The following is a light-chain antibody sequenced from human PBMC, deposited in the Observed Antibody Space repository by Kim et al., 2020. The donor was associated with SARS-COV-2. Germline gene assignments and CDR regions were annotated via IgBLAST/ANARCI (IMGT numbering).Light chain of an antibody. J-gene: IGKJ1*01. CDR1: QDIGNS. V-gene: IGKV1-27*01. CDR3: QKYNSAPWT. Sequence: EIQMTQSPSSLSASVGDRVTITCRASQDIGNSLAWYQQKPGTVPKVLIYGASTLQSGVPSRFSGSGSGTEFTLTIGSLQTEDVATYYCQKYNSAPWTFGPGTKVDIK. CDR2: GAS.